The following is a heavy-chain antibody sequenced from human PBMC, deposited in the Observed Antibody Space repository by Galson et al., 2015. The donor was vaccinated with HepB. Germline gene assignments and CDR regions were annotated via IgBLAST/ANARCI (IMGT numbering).Heavy chain of an antibody. Sequence: ETLSLTCAVYGGSFSGYYWSWIRQPPGKGLEWIGEINHSGSTNYNPSLKSRVTISVDTSKNQFSLKLSSVTAANTAVYYCARGDRTRGWFDPWGQGTLVTVSS. CDR3: ARGDRTRGWFDP. CDR1: GGSFSGYY. CDR2: INHSGST. V-gene: IGHV4-34*01. J-gene: IGHJ5*02.